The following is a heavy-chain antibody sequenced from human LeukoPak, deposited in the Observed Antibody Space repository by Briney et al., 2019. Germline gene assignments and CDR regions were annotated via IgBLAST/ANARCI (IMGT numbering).Heavy chain of an antibody. V-gene: IGHV4-30-4*01. CDR3: ARVLGYCSGGSCHSYNWFDP. D-gene: IGHD2-15*01. CDR1: GGSISSGDYY. Sequence: SETLSLTCTVSGGSISSGDYYWGWIRQPPGKGLEWIGYIYYSGSTYYNPSLNSRVTISVDTSKNQFSLKLSSVTAADTAVYYCARVLGYCSGGSCHSYNWFDPWGQGTLVTVSS. J-gene: IGHJ5*02. CDR2: IYYSGST.